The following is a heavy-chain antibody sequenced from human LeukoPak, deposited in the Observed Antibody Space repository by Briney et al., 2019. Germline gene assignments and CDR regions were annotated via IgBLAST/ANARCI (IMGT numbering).Heavy chain of an antibody. D-gene: IGHD3-16*02. CDR2: ISNDGSTK. J-gene: IGHJ4*02. V-gene: IGHV3-30*18. Sequence: GKSLRLSCAASVCTFSSYCMHWVRKAPCKGLEWVAVISNDGSTKKYADSVKGRFTISRDNSKNTLYVQMNSLRADDAAVYYCAKGRSSYPMDYIFDFWGQGTLVTVSS. CDR1: VCTFSSYC. CDR3: AKGRSSYPMDYIFDF.